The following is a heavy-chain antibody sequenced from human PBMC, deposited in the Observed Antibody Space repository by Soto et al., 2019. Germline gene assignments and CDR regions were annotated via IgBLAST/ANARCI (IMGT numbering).Heavy chain of an antibody. Sequence: QVQLVQSGAEVKKPGASVKISCKASGYTFTRYTMNWVRQAPGQRREWMGWINPDNGNTKSSQKFQDRVIITRDTSASTAYMDLSSLRSEGTAVYYCARGIATGQRYPWGQGTLVTVSS. V-gene: IGHV1-3*01. J-gene: IGHJ5*02. CDR2: INPDNGNT. D-gene: IGHD2-15*01. CDR3: ARGIATGQRYP. CDR1: GYTFTRYT.